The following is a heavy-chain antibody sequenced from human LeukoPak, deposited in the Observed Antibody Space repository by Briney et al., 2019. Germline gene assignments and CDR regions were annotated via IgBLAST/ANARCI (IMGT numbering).Heavy chain of an antibody. V-gene: IGHV1-24*01. CDR2: FDPEDGET. Sequence: GASVKVSCKVSGYTLTELSMHWVRQAPGKGLEWMGGFDPEDGETIYAQKFQGRVTMTEDTSTDTAYMELSSLRSEDTAVYYCATRDPSTVLRYFDWLPLEIDYWGQGTLVTVSS. CDR3: ATRDPSTVLRYFDWLPLEIDY. CDR1: GYTLTELS. D-gene: IGHD3-9*01. J-gene: IGHJ4*02.